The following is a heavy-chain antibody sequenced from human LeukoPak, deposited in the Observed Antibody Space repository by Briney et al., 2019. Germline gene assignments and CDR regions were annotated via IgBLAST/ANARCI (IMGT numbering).Heavy chain of an antibody. Sequence: GGSLRLSCAASGFTFSSYGMHWVRQAPGKGLEWVAFIRYDGSNKYYADSVKGRFTISRDNSKNTLYLQMNSLRAEDTAVYYCAKDPAAVYYDSSGYNNWGQGTLVTVSS. CDR2: IRYDGSNK. D-gene: IGHD3-22*01. CDR1: GFTFSSYG. V-gene: IGHV3-30*02. CDR3: AKDPAAVYYDSSGYNN. J-gene: IGHJ4*02.